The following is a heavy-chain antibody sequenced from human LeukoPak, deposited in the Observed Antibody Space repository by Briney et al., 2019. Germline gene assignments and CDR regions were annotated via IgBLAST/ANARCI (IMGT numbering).Heavy chain of an antibody. CDR2: ISAYNGNT. CDR1: GYTFTSYG. V-gene: IGHV1-18*01. J-gene: IGHJ4*02. CDR3: ASDLTYYYDSSGYYSVY. Sequence: ASVKVSCKASGYTFTSYGISWVRQAPGQGLEWMGWISAYNGNTNYAQKLQGRVTMTTDTSTSTAYMELRSLRSDDTAVYYCASDLTYYYDSSGYYSVYWGQGTLVTVSS. D-gene: IGHD3-22*01.